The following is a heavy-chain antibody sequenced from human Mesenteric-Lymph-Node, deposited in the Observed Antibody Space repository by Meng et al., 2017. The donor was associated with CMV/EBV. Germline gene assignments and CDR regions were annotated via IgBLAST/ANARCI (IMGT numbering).Heavy chain of an antibody. CDR1: GFTFNNYE. Sequence: GESLKISCAASGFTFNNYEMNWVRQAPGKGLEWISYISTSGTTIYYADSVRGRFTISRDNARNSLSLQMNSLRGDDTAVYYCARDAVMVPLFDYWGQGTLVTVSS. CDR3: ARDAVMVPLFDY. CDR2: ISTSGTTI. D-gene: IGHD5-18*01. V-gene: IGHV3-48*03. J-gene: IGHJ4*02.